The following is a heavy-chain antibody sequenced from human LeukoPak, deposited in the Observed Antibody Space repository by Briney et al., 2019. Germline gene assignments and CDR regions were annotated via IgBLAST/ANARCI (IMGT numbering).Heavy chain of an antibody. CDR2: IDTTGGT. CDR1: GCALSSYD. J-gene: IGHJ2*01. V-gene: IGHV3-13*04. Sequence: GGSLRLSCAASGCALSSYDIHWVRQTTGKGLERVSAIDTTGGTYYPGSVEGRFIISRDNVQNSFHLQMNSLRDADTAVYYCVREGFCGVDCPAYFDLWGRGTLVTVSS. D-gene: IGHD2-21*02. CDR3: VREGFCGVDCPAYFDL.